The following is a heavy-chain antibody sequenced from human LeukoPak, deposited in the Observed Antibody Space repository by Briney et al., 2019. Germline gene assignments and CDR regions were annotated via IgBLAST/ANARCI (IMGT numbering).Heavy chain of an antibody. CDR2: ISAYNGNT. V-gene: IGHV1-18*01. J-gene: IGHJ4*02. Sequence: ASVKVSRKASGYTFTSYGISWVRQAPGQGLEWMGWISAYNGNTNYAQKLQGRVTMTTDTSTSTAYMELRSLRSDDTAVYYCASGSLRFGDPGFDYWGQGTLVTVSS. CDR3: ASGSLRFGDPGFDY. CDR1: GYTFTSYG. D-gene: IGHD3-10*01.